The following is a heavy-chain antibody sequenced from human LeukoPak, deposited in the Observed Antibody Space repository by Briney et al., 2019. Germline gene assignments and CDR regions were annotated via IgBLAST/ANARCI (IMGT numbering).Heavy chain of an antibody. D-gene: IGHD3-9*01. J-gene: IGHJ4*02. CDR2: MYYRSKWYN. V-gene: IGHV6-1*01. CDR3: ARDHWYDILSFDY. CDR1: GDSVSSQSAT. Sequence: SQTLSLTCAISGDSVSSQSATWNWIRQSPSRGLEWLGRMYYRSKWYNDYAISVKGRITITPDTPKNQFSLQLKSVTPEDTAVYYCARDHWYDILSFDYWGQGSLVTVSS.